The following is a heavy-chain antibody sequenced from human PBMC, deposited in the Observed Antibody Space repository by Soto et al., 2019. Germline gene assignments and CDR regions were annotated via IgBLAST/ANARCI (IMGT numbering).Heavy chain of an antibody. V-gene: IGHV3-30-3*01. J-gene: IGHJ4*01. CDR3: DRHGGFSYGFDYYFDY. CDR1: GFTFSDYA. Sequence: PGGSLRLSCVASGFTFSDYAVHWVRLAPSKGLEWVAMISYDGYNSYSADSVKGRFTISRDNSKNTLFLQMDSLRPDDTAIYYCDRHGGFSYGFDYYFDYWGPGTLVTVSS. CDR2: ISYDGYNS. D-gene: IGHD3-16*01.